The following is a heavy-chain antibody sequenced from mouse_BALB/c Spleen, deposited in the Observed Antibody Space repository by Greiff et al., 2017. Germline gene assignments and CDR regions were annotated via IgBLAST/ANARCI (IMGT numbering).Heavy chain of an antibody. V-gene: IGHV14-3*02. CDR1: GFNIKDTY. CDR2: IDPANGNT. Sequence: EVQLQQSGAELVKPGASVKLSCTASGFNIKDTYMHWVKQRPEQGLEWIGRIDPANGNTKYDPKFQGKATITADTSSNTAYLQLSSLTSEDTAVYYCARDLITTSWYFDVWGAGTTVTVSS. J-gene: IGHJ1*01. D-gene: IGHD2-4*01. CDR3: ARDLITTSWYFDV.